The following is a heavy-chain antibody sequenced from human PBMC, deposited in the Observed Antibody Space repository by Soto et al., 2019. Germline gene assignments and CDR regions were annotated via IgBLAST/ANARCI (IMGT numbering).Heavy chain of an antibody. Sequence: SETLSLTCTVSGGSISSSSYYWGWIRQPPGKGLEWIGSIYYSGSTYYNPSLKSRVTISVDTSKNQFSLKLSSVTAEDTAVYYCARSLYSDTKIDYWGQGTLVTVSS. J-gene: IGHJ4*02. V-gene: IGHV4-39*01. CDR3: ARSLYSDTKIDY. D-gene: IGHD1-26*01. CDR2: IYYSGST. CDR1: GGSISSSSYY.